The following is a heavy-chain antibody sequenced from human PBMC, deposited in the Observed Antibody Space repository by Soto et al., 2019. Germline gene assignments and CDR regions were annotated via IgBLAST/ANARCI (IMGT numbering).Heavy chain of an antibody. CDR2: IWYDGSNK. CDR3: ARDRGLIVGWFDP. D-gene: IGHD3-10*01. Sequence: GGSLRLSCATSGFTFSSYGMHWVRQAPGKGLEWVAVIWYDGSNKYYADSVKGRFTISRDNSKNTLYLQMNSLRAVDTAVYYCARDRGLIVGWFDPWGQGTLVTVSS. CDR1: GFTFSSYG. V-gene: IGHV3-33*01. J-gene: IGHJ5*02.